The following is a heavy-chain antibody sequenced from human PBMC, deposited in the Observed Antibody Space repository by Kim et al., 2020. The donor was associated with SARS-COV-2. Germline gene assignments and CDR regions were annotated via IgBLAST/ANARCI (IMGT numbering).Heavy chain of an antibody. CDR1: GGSISSYY. V-gene: IGHV4-59*01. J-gene: IGHJ5*02. D-gene: IGHD2-2*01. CDR2: IYYSGST. CDR3: ARDRLGYCSSTSCYAWWFGP. Sequence: SETLSLTCTVSGGSISSYYWSWIRQPPGKGLEWIGYIYYSGSTNYNPSLKSRVTISVDTSKNQFSLKLSSVTAADTAVYYCARDRLGYCSSTSCYAWWFGPWGQGTLVNVSS.